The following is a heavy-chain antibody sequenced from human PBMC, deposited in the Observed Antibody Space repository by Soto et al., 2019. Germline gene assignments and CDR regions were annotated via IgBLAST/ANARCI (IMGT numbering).Heavy chain of an antibody. V-gene: IGHV3-33*01. J-gene: IGHJ3*02. CDR2: LWYDGSDK. CDR3: ARGFSAFDI. Sequence: GGSLRLSCAASGFTFSTDGMHWVRQAPGKGLEWVAVLWYDGSDKYYADSVKGRFTISRDNSKNMLYLQMNSLGAEDTAVYYCARGFSAFDIWGQGTMVTVSS. CDR1: GFTFSTDG.